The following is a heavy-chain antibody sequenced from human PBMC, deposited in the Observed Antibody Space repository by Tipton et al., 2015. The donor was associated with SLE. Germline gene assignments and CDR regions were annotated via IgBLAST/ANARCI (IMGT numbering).Heavy chain of an antibody. CDR3: ARDQKSYYGSGSQPPYFDY. V-gene: IGHV1-69*06. J-gene: IGHJ4*02. CDR2: IIPIFGTA. D-gene: IGHD3-10*01. CDR1: GGTFSSYA. Sequence: QVQLVQSGAEVKKPGSSVKVSCKASGGTFSSYAISWVRQAPGQGLEWMGGIIPIFGTANYAQKFQGRVTITADKSTSTAYMELSSLRSEDTAVYYCARDQKSYYGSGSQPPYFDYWGQGTLVTVSS.